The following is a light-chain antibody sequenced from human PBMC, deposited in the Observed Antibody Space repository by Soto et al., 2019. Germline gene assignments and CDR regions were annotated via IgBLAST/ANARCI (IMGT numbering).Light chain of an antibody. CDR2: DAY. V-gene: IGKV3-11*01. CDR1: QSFRGL. J-gene: IGKJ5*01. Sequence: EVVFTQSPVTLSLSPGERATLSCRASQSFRGLLAWYQQKPGQAPRPLIYDAYNRATGIPPRFSGSGSGTDFTLTISSLEPEDSAVYYCQQRHMWPITFGQGTRLEIK. CDR3: QQRHMWPIT.